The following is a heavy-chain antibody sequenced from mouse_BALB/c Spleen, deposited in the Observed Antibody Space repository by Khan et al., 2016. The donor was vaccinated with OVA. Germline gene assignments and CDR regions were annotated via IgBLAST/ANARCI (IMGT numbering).Heavy chain of an antibody. CDR1: GYTFTSFW. J-gene: IGHJ3*01. D-gene: IGHD1-1*01. CDR3: ARGGYGSPFAY. Sequence: QVQLQQSGPELVRPGASVKMSCKASGYTFTSFWIHWVKQRPGQGLEWIGMIDPSKSETRLNQKFKDKATWNVDKYSNTAYMQLSRLTSEDSAVYYCARGGYGSPFAYWGQGTLVTVSA. V-gene: IGHV1S127*01. CDR2: IDPSKSET.